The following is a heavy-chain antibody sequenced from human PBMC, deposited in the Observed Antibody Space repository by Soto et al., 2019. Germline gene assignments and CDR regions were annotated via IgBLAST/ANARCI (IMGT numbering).Heavy chain of an antibody. CDR1: GFTVSSNY. CDR3: ARDYYDSKGVFQH. J-gene: IGHJ1*01. Sequence: PGGSLRLSCAASGFTVSSNYMSWVRQAPGKGLEWVSVIYSGGSTYYADSVKGRFTISRDNSKNTLYLQMNSLRAEDTAVYYCARDYYDSKGVFQHWGQGTLVTVSS. V-gene: IGHV3-66*01. CDR2: IYSGGST. D-gene: IGHD3-22*01.